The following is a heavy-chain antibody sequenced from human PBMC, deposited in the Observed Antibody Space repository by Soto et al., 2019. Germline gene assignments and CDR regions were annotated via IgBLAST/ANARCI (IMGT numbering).Heavy chain of an antibody. CDR1: GFTFSSYS. V-gene: IGHV3-48*01. J-gene: IGHJ5*02. Sequence: EVQLVESGGGLVQPGGSLRLSCAASGFTFSSYSMNWVRQAPGKGLEWVSYISSSSSTKYYADSVKGRFTISRDNAKNSLYLQMNSLRAEDTAVYYCPRHPARIAQIGWFDPWGQGTLVTVSS. CDR2: ISSSSSTK. D-gene: IGHD6-13*01. CDR3: PRHPARIAQIGWFDP.